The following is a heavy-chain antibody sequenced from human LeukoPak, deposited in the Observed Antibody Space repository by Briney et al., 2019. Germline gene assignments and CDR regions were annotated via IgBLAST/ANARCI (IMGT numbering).Heavy chain of an antibody. J-gene: IGHJ4*02. CDR1: GFNFKNYW. V-gene: IGHV3-74*03. CDR2: INGDGSST. D-gene: IGHD4-23*01. CDR3: AKGGTTVVDY. Sequence: GGSLRLSCAASGFNFKNYWMHWVRQAPGKGLVWVSRINGDGSSTTYADSVKGRFTISRDNAKNTLYLQMNSLRAEDTAVYYCAKGGTTVVDYWGQGTLVTVSS.